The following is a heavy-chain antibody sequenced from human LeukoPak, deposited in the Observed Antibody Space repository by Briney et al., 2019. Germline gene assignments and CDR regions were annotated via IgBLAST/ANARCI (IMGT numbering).Heavy chain of an antibody. V-gene: IGHV3-33*01. Sequence: GGSLRLSCAASGFTFSSYGMHEVRQAPGKGLEGVAVIWYDGSNKHYAAAVKGRFTISRDNSKNTLYLQMNSLRAQDTAVYYCARGQNQDTAMVTAYYYYGMDVWGQGTTVTVSS. CDR3: ARGQNQDTAMVTAYYYYGMDV. J-gene: IGHJ6*02. CDR2: IWYDGSNK. D-gene: IGHD5-18*01. CDR1: GFTFSSYG.